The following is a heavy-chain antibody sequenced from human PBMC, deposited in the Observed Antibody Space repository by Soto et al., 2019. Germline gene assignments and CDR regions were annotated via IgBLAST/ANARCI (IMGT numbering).Heavy chain of an antibody. D-gene: IGHD3-22*01. V-gene: IGHV4-38-2*01. CDR1: GDSISSGYH. J-gene: IGHJ4*02. Sequence: SETLSLTCAVSGDSISSGYHWAWIRQPPGKGLEWVASIYHSGSTNFNPSLQRRVTISVDTSKNQFSLKLSSVTAADTAVYYCARAAGNYYYDSSGYYYEYFDYWGQGTLVTVSS. CDR3: ARAAGNYYYDSSGYYYEYFDY. CDR2: IYHSGST.